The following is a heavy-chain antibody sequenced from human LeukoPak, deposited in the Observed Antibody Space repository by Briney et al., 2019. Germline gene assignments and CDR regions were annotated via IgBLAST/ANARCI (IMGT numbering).Heavy chain of an antibody. V-gene: IGHV3-23*01. CDR1: GFTFNNYA. J-gene: IGHJ5*01. CDR3: ARSSHYTIPFDS. Sequence: GGSLRLSCTASGFTFNNYAMSWVRQAPGKGLEWVAAISGSRGNIFYADSLKGRFTISRDNAKNTVYLQMNSLTVEDTAVYFCARSSHYTIPFDSWGQGMLVTVSS. D-gene: IGHD2-2*02. CDR2: ISGSRGNI.